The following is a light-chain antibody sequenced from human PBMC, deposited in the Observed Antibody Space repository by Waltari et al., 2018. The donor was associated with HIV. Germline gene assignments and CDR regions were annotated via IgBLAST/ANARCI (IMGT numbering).Light chain of an antibody. J-gene: IGKJ5*01. CDR3: QQYGTSCT. Sequence: EIVLTQSPGTLSLSPGERATLSCRASQSVSSSYLAWYQQKPGQAPRLLIYGASSRATGTPDRFGGSGSVTDFTLTISRLEPEDFAVYYCQQYGTSCTFGQGTRLEIK. V-gene: IGKV3-20*01. CDR1: QSVSSSY. CDR2: GAS.